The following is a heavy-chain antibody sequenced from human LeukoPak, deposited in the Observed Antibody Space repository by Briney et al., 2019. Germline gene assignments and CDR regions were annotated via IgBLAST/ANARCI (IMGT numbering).Heavy chain of an antibody. V-gene: IGHV1-58*02. D-gene: IGHD3-22*01. CDR3: AAVTYDSSGYYHRMDY. Sequence: GTSVKVSCKASGFTFTSSAMQWVRQARGQRLEWIGWIVVGSGNTNHAQKFQERVTITRDMSTSTAYMELSSLRSEDTAVYYCAAVTYDSSGYYHRMDYWGQGTLVTVSS. CDR1: GFTFTSSA. CDR2: IVVGSGNT. J-gene: IGHJ4*02.